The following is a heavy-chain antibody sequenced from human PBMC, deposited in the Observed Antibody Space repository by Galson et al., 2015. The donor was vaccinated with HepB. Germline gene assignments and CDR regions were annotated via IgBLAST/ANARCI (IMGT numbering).Heavy chain of an antibody. CDR2: ISGSGGST. CDR3: AKDRRGRDGYNYEGFDY. V-gene: IGHV3-23*01. D-gene: IGHD5-24*01. Sequence: SLRLSCAASGFTFSSYAMSWVRQAPGKGLEWVSAISGSGGSTYYADSVKGRFTISRDNSKNTLYLQMNSLRAEDTAVYYCAKDRRGRDGYNYEGFDYWGQGTLVTVSS. J-gene: IGHJ4*02. CDR1: GFTFSSYA.